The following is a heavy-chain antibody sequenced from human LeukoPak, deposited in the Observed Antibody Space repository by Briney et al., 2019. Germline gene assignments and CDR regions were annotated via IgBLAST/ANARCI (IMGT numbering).Heavy chain of an antibody. V-gene: IGHV3-23*01. J-gene: IGHJ4*02. CDR2: ISGSGGST. D-gene: IGHD2-2*02. CDR1: GFTFSIFA. CDR3: AKARGEKPGAAIKY. Sequence: PGGSLRLSCAASGFTFSIFAMSWVRQAPKRGLEWVSTISGSGGSTDYADSVKGRFTISRDNSKNTLYLQMNCLRAEDTAVYYSAKARGEKPGAAIKYWGQGTLVTVSS.